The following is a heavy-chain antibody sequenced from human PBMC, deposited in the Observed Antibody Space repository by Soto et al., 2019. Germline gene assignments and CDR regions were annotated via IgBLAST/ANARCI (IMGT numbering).Heavy chain of an antibody. CDR2: ISYSGST. CDR1: GGSISSGNYY. CDR3: ATMGTPATGLYYFDY. Sequence: PSETLSLTCTVSGGSISSGNYYWSWIRQPPGKGMEWIGFISYSGSTYYSLSLKSRVTISVDTSKNQFSLNLSFVTAADTAVYYCATMGTPATGLYYFDYWGQGPLVTVSS. D-gene: IGHD5-18*01. J-gene: IGHJ4*02. V-gene: IGHV4-30-4*01.